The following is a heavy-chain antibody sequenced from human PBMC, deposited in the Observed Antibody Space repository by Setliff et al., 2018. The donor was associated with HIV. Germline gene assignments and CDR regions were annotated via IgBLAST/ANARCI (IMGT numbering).Heavy chain of an antibody. J-gene: IGHJ4*02. V-gene: IGHV3-7*05. D-gene: IGHD2-2*01. CDR1: GYTFSSYW. CDR2: IQQHGSEI. Sequence: HPGGSLRLSCAASGYTFSSYWMAWVRQCPGKGLEWVANIQQHGSEIHYVASVECRFTISRDNAKNSLYLQMNSLRAEDTAVYYCANMQWASNAWYSFDYWGQGALVTVSS. CDR3: ANMQWASNAWYSFDY.